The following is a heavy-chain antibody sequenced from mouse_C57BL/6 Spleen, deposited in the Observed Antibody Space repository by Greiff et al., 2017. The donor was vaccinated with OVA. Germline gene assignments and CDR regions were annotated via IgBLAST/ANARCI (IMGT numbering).Heavy chain of an antibody. Sequence: DVHLVESGEGLVKPGGSLKLSCAASGFTFSSYAMSWVRQTPEKRLEWVAYISSGGDYIYYADTVKGRFTISRDNARNTLYLQMSSLKSEDTAMYYCTRALYSNYFDYWGQGTTLTVSS. V-gene: IGHV5-9-1*02. CDR2: ISSGGDYI. J-gene: IGHJ2*01. CDR3: TRALYSNYFDY. CDR1: GFTFSSYA. D-gene: IGHD2-5*01.